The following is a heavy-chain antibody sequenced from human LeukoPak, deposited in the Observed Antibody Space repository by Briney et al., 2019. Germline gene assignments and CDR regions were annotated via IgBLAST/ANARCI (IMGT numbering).Heavy chain of an antibody. CDR3: ARQGRTETRPPNY. CDR2: INHSGST. J-gene: IGHJ4*02. Sequence: PSETLSLTCAVYGGSFSGYYWSWIRQPPGKGLEWIGEINHSGSTNYNPSLKSRVTISVDTSKNQFSLKLSSVTAADTAVYYCARQGRTETRPPNYWGQGTLVTVSS. CDR1: GGSFSGYY. D-gene: IGHD6-25*01. V-gene: IGHV4-34*01.